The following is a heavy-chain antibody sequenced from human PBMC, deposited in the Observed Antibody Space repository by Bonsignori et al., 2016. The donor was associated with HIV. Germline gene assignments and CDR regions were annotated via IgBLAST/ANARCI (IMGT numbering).Heavy chain of an antibody. D-gene: IGHD6-13*01. CDR1: GGSISSSSYY. Sequence: GSLRLSCTVSGGSISSSSYYWGWIRQPPGKGLEWIGSIYYSGSTYYNPSLKSRVTISVDTSKNQFSLKLSSVTAADTAVYYCATGPSIAAAGTGFDYWGQGTLVTVSS. CDR2: IYYSGST. J-gene: IGHJ4*02. CDR3: ATGPSIAAAGTGFDY. V-gene: IGHV4-39*07.